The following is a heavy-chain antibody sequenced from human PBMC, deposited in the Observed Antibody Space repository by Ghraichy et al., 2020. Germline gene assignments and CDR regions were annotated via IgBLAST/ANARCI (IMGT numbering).Heavy chain of an antibody. CDR3: ARGQPDYYSMDV. D-gene: IGHD3-22*01. CDR2: TYFRSRCIN. CDR1: GDSVSGNGAA. V-gene: IGHV6-1*01. Sequence: SQTLSLTCAISGDSVSGNGAAWNWIRHSPSRGLEWLGRTYFRSRCINEYAVSMKSRVSIYPDTSKNQFSLQLTSVTPEDTAVYYCARGQPDYYSMDVWGQGINVT. J-gene: IGHJ6*02.